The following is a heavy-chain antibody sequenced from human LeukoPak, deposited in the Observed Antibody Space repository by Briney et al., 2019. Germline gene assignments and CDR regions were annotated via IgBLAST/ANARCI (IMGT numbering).Heavy chain of an antibody. Sequence: ASVKLSCKASGYTFTGYYMHWVRQAPGQGREWMGWINPNSGGTNYAQKFQGRVTMTRDTSISTAYMELSRLRSDDTAVYYCARGVGFIVLMVYAISGAEYFQHWGQGTLVTVSS. V-gene: IGHV1-2*02. CDR2: INPNSGGT. D-gene: IGHD2-8*01. J-gene: IGHJ1*01. CDR1: GYTFTGYY. CDR3: ARGVGFIVLMVYAISGAEYFQH.